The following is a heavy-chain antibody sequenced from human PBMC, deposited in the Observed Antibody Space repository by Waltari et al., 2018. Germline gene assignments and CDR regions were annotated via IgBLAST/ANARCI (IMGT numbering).Heavy chain of an antibody. D-gene: IGHD3-22*01. CDR2: VIPMLGVT. Sequence: QVQLVQSGAEVKKPGPSVKVSCKASGGTFSSYALRWVGQAPGQGLEWMGSVIPMLGVTNYAQRFQGRVTITADKSASTAYMELSNLRSEDTAVYYCARLADYCDTSGSQNWGPGTLVTVSS. J-gene: IGHJ4*02. CDR3: ARLADYCDTSGSQN. V-gene: IGHV1-69*04. CDR1: GGTFSSYA.